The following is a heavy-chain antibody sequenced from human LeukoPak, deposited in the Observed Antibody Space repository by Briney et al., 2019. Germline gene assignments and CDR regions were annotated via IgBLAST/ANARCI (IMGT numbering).Heavy chain of an antibody. CDR3: ARENRYCSSTSCRNWFDP. V-gene: IGHV4-4*07. CDR2: IYTSGST. J-gene: IGHJ5*02. Sequence: PSETLSLTCTVSGGAISSYYWSWIRQPAGKGQEWIGRIYTSGSTNYNPSLKSRVTMSVDTSKNQFSLKLSSVTAADTAVYYCARENRYCSSTSCRNWFDPWGQGTLVTVSS. D-gene: IGHD2-2*01. CDR1: GGAISSYY.